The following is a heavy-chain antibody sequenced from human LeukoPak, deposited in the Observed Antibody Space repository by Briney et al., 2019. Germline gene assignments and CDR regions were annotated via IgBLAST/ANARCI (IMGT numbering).Heavy chain of an antibody. J-gene: IGHJ6*03. CDR1: GFTFSDYY. CDR3: ARANYDFWSNYYYYMDV. CDR2: ISSSGSNI. Sequence: GGSLRLSCAASGFTFSDYYMSWIRQAPGKGLEWVSYISSSGSNIYYAGSVKGRFTISRDNAKNSLYLQMNSLRAEDTAVYYCARANYDFWSNYYYYMDVWGKGTTVTVSS. V-gene: IGHV3-11*01. D-gene: IGHD3-3*01.